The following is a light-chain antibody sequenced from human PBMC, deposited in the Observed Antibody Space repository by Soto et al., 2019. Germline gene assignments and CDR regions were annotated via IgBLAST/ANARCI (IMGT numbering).Light chain of an antibody. Sequence: DVVMTQTPLSLSVASGQPASIXXKSXQSLLHTTGEPFLFWDLQKPGKSPQXXRDEVSPRVSVGPDRFSGRGSGTKFTLESSRVDTAAVGIYSCMQSTQLTPTFGPGTRLEIK. V-gene: IGKV2D-29*02. J-gene: IGKJ5*01. CDR2: EVS. CDR3: MQSTQLTPT. CDR1: QSLLHTTGEPF.